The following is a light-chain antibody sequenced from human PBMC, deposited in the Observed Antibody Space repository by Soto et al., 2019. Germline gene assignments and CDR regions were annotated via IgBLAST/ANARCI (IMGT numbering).Light chain of an antibody. CDR2: KAS. Sequence: DIQMTQSPSTLSASVGDRVTITCRASQSINTWLAWYQQKPGKAPKLLIYKASSLEGGVPSRFSGSGSGTEFNITIISLQPDDFATYYCQQYNTYPLTFGGGTTVDIE. CDR3: QQYNTYPLT. CDR1: QSINTW. V-gene: IGKV1-5*03. J-gene: IGKJ4*01.